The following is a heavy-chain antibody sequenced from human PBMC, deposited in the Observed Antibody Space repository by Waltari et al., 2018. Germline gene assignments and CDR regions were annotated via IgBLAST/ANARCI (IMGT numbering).Heavy chain of an antibody. CDR3: AKGANPQHPYHFEN. Sequence: EVQLLESGGGLVQPGGSLRLSCAASGFTFSRSAMSWVRQAPGRGRGWGSGISGSGDRTDDAESVKGRFTISRDNSKNTLYLQMNSLRVEDTAIYYCAKGANPQHPYHFENWGQGTLVTVSS. J-gene: IGHJ4*02. CDR2: ISGSGDRT. V-gene: IGHV3-23*01. CDR1: GFTFSRSA.